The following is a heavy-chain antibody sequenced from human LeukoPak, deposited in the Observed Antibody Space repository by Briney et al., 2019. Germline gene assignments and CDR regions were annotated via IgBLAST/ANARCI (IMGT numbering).Heavy chain of an antibody. D-gene: IGHD3-10*01. CDR3: AGLYGSGQNWFDP. V-gene: IGHV3-7*01. CDR1: KFAFSSYW. Sequence: PGGSLRLSCAASKFAFSSYWMSWIRQAPGKGLQWVANIKQDGSERYYVDSVKGRFSISRDNAKNSLYLQMNSLRAEGTAVYYCAGLYGSGQNWFDPWGQGTLVTVSS. CDR2: IKQDGSER. J-gene: IGHJ5*02.